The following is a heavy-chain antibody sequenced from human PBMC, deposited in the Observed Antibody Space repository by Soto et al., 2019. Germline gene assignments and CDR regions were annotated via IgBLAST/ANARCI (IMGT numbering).Heavy chain of an antibody. CDR1: GFICGSYD. J-gene: IGHJ3*02. CDR3: AKATATGGGAFDI. Sequence: VGSLRLSCAASGFICGSYDMSWVRQAPGKGLEWVSTILVDGRTFYVDSVKGRFTISRDSSQNTVYLQMNSLTAGDTALYYCAKATATGGGAFDICGQGTKVTVSS. CDR2: ILVDGRT. V-gene: IGHV3-23*01. D-gene: IGHD2-8*02.